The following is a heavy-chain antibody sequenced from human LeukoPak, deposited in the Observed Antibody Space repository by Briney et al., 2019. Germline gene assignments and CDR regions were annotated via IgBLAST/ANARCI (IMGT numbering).Heavy chain of an antibody. J-gene: IGHJ5*02. CDR3: ARDLWFDP. Sequence: GGSLRLSCAASGFTFSSYSMNWVRQAPGKGLEWVSYISSSSTIYYADSVKGRFTISRDNAKNSLYLQMNSLRAEDTAVYYCARDLWFDPWGQGTLVTVSS. CDR1: GFTFSSYS. V-gene: IGHV3-48*04. CDR2: ISSSSTI.